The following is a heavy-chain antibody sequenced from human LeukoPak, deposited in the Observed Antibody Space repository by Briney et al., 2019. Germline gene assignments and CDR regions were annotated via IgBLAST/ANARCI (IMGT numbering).Heavy chain of an antibody. CDR3: ARAPADYGGNSLFDY. V-gene: IGHV6-1*01. CDR2: TYYRSKWYN. CDR1: GDSVSSNSAA. D-gene: IGHD4-23*01. Sequence: QTLSLTCAISGDSVSSNSAAWNWIRQSPSRGLEWLGRTYYRSKWYNGYAVSVKSRITINPDTSKNQFSLQLNSVTPEDTAVYYCARAPADYGGNSLFDYWGQGTLVTVSS. J-gene: IGHJ4*02.